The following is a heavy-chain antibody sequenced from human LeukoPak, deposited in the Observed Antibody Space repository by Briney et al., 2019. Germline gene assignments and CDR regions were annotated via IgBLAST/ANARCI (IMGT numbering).Heavy chain of an antibody. V-gene: IGHV4-39*07. D-gene: IGHD2-8*01. CDR1: GGSIRSSYYY. CDR3: ARDGVSGNYGMDV. Sequence: SETLSLTCTVSGGSIRSSYYYWGWIRQPPGKGLEWIGSIYYSGSTYYNPSLKSRVTISVDTSKNQFSLKLSSVTAADTAVYYCARDGVSGNYGMDVWGRGTTVTVSS. J-gene: IGHJ6*02. CDR2: IYYSGST.